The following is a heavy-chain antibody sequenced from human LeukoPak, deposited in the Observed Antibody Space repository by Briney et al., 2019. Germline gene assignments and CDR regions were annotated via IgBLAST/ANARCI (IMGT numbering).Heavy chain of an antibody. CDR1: GFTFSSSA. CDR3: AKGSGYSFEY. V-gene: IGHV3-23*01. CDR2: VSASGGTT. D-gene: IGHD3-22*01. Sequence: GGSLRLSCAASGFTFSSSAMRWVRQAPGKGLEWVPSVSASGGTTYYADSVKGRFTISRDNSKNTLYLQMNSLRAEDTALYYCAKGSGYSFEYWGQGTLVTVSS. J-gene: IGHJ4*02.